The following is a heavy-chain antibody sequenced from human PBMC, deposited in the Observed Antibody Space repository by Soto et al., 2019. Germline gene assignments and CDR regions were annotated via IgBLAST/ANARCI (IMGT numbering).Heavy chain of an antibody. Sequence: GGSLRLSXAASGFTFSSYAMHWVRQAPGKGLEWVAVISYDGSNKYYADSVKGRFTISRDNSKNTLYLQMNSLRAEDTAVYYCARRTSFDYWGQGTLVTVSS. J-gene: IGHJ4*02. CDR1: GFTFSSYA. V-gene: IGHV3-30-3*01. CDR2: ISYDGSNK. CDR3: ARRTSFDY. D-gene: IGHD2-2*01.